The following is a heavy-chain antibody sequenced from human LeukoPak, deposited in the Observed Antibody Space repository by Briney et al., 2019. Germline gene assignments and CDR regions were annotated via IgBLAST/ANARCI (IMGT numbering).Heavy chain of an antibody. J-gene: IGHJ4*02. D-gene: IGHD6-13*01. CDR2: INSDGSST. CDR3: TRVFVGDEYSSSGY. CDR1: GFTFSRYY. Sequence: GGSLRLSCAASGFTFSRYYMHWVREAPGKGLVWVSRINSDGSSTTYADSVKGRFTISRDNAKNTLYSQMNSLKVEDTAVYYCTRVFVGDEYSSSGYWGQGTLVTVSS. V-gene: IGHV3-74*01.